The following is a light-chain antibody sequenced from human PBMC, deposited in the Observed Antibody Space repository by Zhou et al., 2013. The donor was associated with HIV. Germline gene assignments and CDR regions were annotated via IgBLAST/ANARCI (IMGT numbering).Light chain of an antibody. Sequence: DIHLTQSPSFLSASVGDSVTITCRASQDLTGRLAWYQQRPGEAPSLLIYAPSTLQSGVPSRFRASGSATEFTLTISGLQPDDFAIYFCQQLKSYPLSFGPGTKL. CDR1: QDLTGR. CDR3: QQLKSYPLS. J-gene: IGKJ2*01. V-gene: IGKV1-9*01. CDR2: APS.